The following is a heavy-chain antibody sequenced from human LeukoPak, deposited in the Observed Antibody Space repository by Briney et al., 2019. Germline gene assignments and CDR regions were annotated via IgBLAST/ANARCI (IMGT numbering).Heavy chain of an antibody. V-gene: IGHV4-4*07. J-gene: IGHJ4*02. Sequence: KPSETLSLTCTVSGGSIGNFYWSWIRQPAGKTLEWIGRIYTSGSTNYNPSLKSRVTMSVDTSKNQFSLKLSSVTAADTAVYFCARETTGAGTARPFDYWGQGTLVTVSS. CDR1: GGSIGNFY. D-gene: IGHD6-13*01. CDR3: ARETTGAGTARPFDY. CDR2: IYTSGST.